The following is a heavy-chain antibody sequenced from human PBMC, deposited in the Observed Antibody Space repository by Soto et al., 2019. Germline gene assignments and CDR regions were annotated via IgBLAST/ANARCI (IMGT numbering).Heavy chain of an antibody. Sequence: PGGSLRLSCGASGFTFITYGMHWVRQAPGTGLEWVAVISFDGSNKYYADSVKGRFTISRDNSKNTLYLQMNSLRAEDTAVYYCAKDQDLGYCSGGSCLTYRGMDVWGQGTTVTVSS. V-gene: IGHV3-30*18. CDR1: GFTFITYG. J-gene: IGHJ6*02. CDR3: AKDQDLGYCSGGSCLTYRGMDV. CDR2: ISFDGSNK. D-gene: IGHD2-15*01.